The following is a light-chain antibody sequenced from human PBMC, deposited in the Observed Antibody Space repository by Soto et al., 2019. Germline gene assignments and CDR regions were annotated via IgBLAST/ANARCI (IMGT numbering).Light chain of an antibody. CDR1: QSICSW. V-gene: IGKV1-5*01. J-gene: IGKJ1*01. Sequence: DIQMTQCPSTLAASVGDRVTITCRASQSICSWLAWYQQKPGQAPNLLTYDASALESGVPSRFSGSGSGTEFTLTISSLQPDDFAAYYCQQYNSYSPTFGQGTKVEIK. CDR3: QQYNSYSPT. CDR2: DAS.